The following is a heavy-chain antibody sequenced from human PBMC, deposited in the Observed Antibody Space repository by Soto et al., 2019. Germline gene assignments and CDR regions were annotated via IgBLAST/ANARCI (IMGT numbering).Heavy chain of an antibody. D-gene: IGHD1-1*01. V-gene: IGHV4-4*07. CDR2: ISATGTT. CDR1: GASISGFY. J-gene: IGHJ5*02. CDR3: VRDGTKTLRDWFDP. Sequence: PSQTLSLTCTVSGASISGFYWSWIRKSAGKGLEWIGRISATGTTDYNPSLKSRVMMSVDTSNKQFSLKLRSVTAADTAVYYCVRDGTKTLRDWFDPWGQGTSVT.